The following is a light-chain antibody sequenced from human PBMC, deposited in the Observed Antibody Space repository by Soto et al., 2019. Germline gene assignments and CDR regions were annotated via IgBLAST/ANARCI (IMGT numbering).Light chain of an antibody. V-gene: IGKV3-20*01. CDR2: GAS. J-gene: IGKJ2*01. CDR3: QQYGSSQYT. CDR1: QSVRRRF. Sequence: ENVWTQSPGTLSLSPGERATLSCRASQSVRRRFLAWYQQKPGQTHRLLMYGASNRATGIPDRFSGTGSGTEFTLTISRLEPEDCAVYYCQQYGSSQYTFGLGTKVDIK.